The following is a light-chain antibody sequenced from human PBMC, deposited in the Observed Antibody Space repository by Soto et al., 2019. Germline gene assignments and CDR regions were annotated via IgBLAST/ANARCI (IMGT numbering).Light chain of an antibody. CDR3: AAWDDSLNGFYV. CDR2: NND. V-gene: IGLV1-44*01. CDR1: SSNIGTNS. J-gene: IGLJ1*01. Sequence: TPGQRVTISCSGGSSNIGTNSVNWYQQLPGRAPKLLIYNNDLRPSGVPDRFSGSKSGTSASLAISGLQSEDEADYYCAAWDDSLNGFYVFGIGTKVTVL.